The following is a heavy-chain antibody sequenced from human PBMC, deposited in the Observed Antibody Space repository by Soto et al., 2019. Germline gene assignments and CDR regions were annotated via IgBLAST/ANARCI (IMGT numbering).Heavy chain of an antibody. D-gene: IGHD3-9*01. CDR2: ISAYNGNT. CDR3: ARDRTIYLTYYFDY. CDR1: GYTFTSYG. J-gene: IGHJ4*02. V-gene: IGHV1-18*01. Sequence: ASVKVSCKASGYTFTSYGISWVRQAPGQGLEWMGWISAYNGNTNYAQKLQGRVTMTTDTSTSTAYMELRSLRSDDTAVYYCARDRTIYLTYYFDYWGQGTLVTVSS.